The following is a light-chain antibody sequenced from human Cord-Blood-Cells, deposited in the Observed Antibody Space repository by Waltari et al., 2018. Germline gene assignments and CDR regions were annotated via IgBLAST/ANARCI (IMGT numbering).Light chain of an antibody. Sequence: EIVMTQSPATLSVSPGERATLSCRASQSVSSNLAWYQQKPGQAPRLLIYGASTSATVIPARFSGSGYGTEFTLTSSILQSEDFAVYYCQQYNNWPPWTCGQGTKVEIK. V-gene: IGKV3-15*01. CDR3: QQYNNWPPWT. J-gene: IGKJ1*01. CDR2: GAS. CDR1: QSVSSN.